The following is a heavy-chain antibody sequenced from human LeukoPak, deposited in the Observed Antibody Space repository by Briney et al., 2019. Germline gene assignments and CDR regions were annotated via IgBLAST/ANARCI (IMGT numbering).Heavy chain of an antibody. J-gene: IGHJ3*02. Sequence: GGSLRLSCAASGFTFSSYSMNWVRQAPGKGLEWVSSISSSSSYIYYADSVKGRFTISRDNAKNSLYLQMNSLRAEDTAVYYCARSHGSASDAFDIWGQGTMVTVSS. CDR2: ISSSSSYI. V-gene: IGHV3-21*01. CDR1: GFTFSSYS. CDR3: ARSHGSASDAFDI. D-gene: IGHD2-2*03.